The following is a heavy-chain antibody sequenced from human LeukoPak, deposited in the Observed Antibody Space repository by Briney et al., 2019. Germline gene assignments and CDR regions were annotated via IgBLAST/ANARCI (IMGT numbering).Heavy chain of an antibody. CDR1: GLTFRNHG. D-gene: IGHD1-14*01. CDR2: IWYDGSNK. Sequence: PGRSLRLSCAASGLTFRNHGMYWVRQAPGKGLEWVAIIWYDGSNKYYADSVKGRFTISRDNSRHTLYLQMNSLRAEDTAVYYCARDRENQYFDYWGQGTLVTVSS. CDR3: ARDRENQYFDY. V-gene: IGHV3-33*01. J-gene: IGHJ4*02.